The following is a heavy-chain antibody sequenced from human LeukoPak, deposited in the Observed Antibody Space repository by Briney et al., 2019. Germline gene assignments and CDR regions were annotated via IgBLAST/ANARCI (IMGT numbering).Heavy chain of an antibody. CDR3: ARPVDYYYYYMDV. J-gene: IGHJ6*03. CDR1: GYSISSGYY. CDR2: IYHSGST. D-gene: IGHD4-23*01. Sequence: KPSETLSLTCAVSGYSISSGYYWGWIRQPPGKGLEWIGSIYHSGSTYYNPALKSRVTISVDTSKNQFSLKRSSVTAADTAVYYCARPVDYYYYYMDVWGKGTTVTVSS. V-gene: IGHV4-38-2*01.